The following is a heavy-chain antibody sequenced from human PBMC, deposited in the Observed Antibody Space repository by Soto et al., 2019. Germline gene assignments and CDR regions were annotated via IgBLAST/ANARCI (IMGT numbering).Heavy chain of an antibody. CDR3: AKDLRVATIGIRYYFDY. Sequence: GGSLRLSCAASGSIFRGYGMHWVRQAPGKGLEWVAVIRYDGSNINYADSVMGRFTISRDNSKNTLYLQMNSLRAEDTAVYYCAKDLRVATIGIRYYFDYWGQGTLVTVSS. V-gene: IGHV3-33*06. D-gene: IGHD5-12*01. CDR2: IRYDGSNI. J-gene: IGHJ4*02. CDR1: GSIFRGYG.